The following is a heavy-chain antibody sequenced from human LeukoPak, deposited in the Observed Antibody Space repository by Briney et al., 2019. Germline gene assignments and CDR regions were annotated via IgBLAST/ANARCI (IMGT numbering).Heavy chain of an antibody. J-gene: IGHJ4*02. V-gene: IGHV4-38-2*02. D-gene: IGHD1-26*01. CDR3: ARFFRTMWELPYY. CDR1: GYSISGGYY. CDR2: IYHSGNT. Sequence: SETLSLTCTVSGYSISGGYYWGWIRQPPGKGLEWIGSIYHSGNTFYNPSLKSRVTISVDTSKNQFSLKLTSVTAADTAVYYCARFFRTMWELPYYWGQGTLVTVSS.